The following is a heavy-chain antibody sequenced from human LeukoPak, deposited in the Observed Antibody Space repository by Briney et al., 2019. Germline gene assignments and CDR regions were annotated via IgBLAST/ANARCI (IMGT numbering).Heavy chain of an antibody. Sequence: ASVKVSCKASGHTFTSYDINWVRQATGQGLEWMGWMNPNSGNTGYAQKFQGRVTMTRNTSISTAYMELSSLRSEDTAVYYCARGKSIRFLEWLLSEYYFDYWGQGTLVTVSS. CDR2: MNPNSGNT. CDR1: GHTFTSYD. CDR3: ARGKSIRFLEWLLSEYYFDY. J-gene: IGHJ4*02. V-gene: IGHV1-8*01. D-gene: IGHD3-3*01.